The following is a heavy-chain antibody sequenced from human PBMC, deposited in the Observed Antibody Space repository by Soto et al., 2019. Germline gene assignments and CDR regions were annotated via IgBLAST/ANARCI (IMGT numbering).Heavy chain of an antibody. D-gene: IGHD6-13*01. CDR3: ARGGYSSSWYWWFDP. CDR2: IYYSGST. V-gene: IGHV4-31*03. Sequence: QVQLQESGPGLVKPSQTLSLTCTVYGGSISSGGYYWSWIRQHPGKGLEWIGYIYYSGSTYYNPSLKRRFTISVDTSKNQFSLKLSSVTAADTAVYYCARGGYSSSWYWWFDPWGQGTLVTVSS. CDR1: GGSISSGGYY. J-gene: IGHJ5*02.